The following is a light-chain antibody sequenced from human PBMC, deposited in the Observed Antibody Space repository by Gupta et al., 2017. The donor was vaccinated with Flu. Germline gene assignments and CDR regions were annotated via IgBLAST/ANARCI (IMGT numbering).Light chain of an antibody. V-gene: IGLV3-19*01. CDR1: SLRSYY. J-gene: IGLJ2*01. Sequence: SAELTQDPAVSVALGQTVRITCQGDSLRSYYASWYQQKPGQAPLLVIYGENNRPSGIPDRFSGSSSRNTASLTITGAQAEDEADYYCNSRDSSGNHLLFGGGTKLTVL. CDR2: GEN. CDR3: NSRDSSGNHLL.